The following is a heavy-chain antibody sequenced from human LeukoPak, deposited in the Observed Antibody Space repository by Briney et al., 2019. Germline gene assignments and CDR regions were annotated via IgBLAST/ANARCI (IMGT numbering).Heavy chain of an antibody. CDR3: ARDYDEGHGYASWFDP. V-gene: IGHV3-48*03. J-gene: IGHJ5*02. Sequence: GGSLRLSCAASGFTFSSYEMNWVRQAPGNGLEWVSYISSSGSTIYYSDSVKGRFTISRDNAENSLYLQMNSLRAEDTALYYCARDYDEGHGYASWFDPWGQGTLVTVSS. D-gene: IGHD3-16*01. CDR2: ISSSGSTI. CDR1: GFTFSSYE.